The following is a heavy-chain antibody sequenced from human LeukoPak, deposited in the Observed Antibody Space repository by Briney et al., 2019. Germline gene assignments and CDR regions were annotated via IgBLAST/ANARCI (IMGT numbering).Heavy chain of an antibody. CDR1: GFSFINYA. Sequence: GGSLRLFCAASGFSFINYAMSWVRQAPGKGLEWVSVITGGGGNIFYAESFKGRFTIYRDDYKNTVYLQMNSLRAEDTAVYYCAKDPIYYAPAAPYYFDYWGQGTLVTVSS. CDR3: AKDPIYYAPAAPYYFDY. CDR2: ITGGGGNI. V-gene: IGHV3-23*01. J-gene: IGHJ4*02. D-gene: IGHD2-2*01.